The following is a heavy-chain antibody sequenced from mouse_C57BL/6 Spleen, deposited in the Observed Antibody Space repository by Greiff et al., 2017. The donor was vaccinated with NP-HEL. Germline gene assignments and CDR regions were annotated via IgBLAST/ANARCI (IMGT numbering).Heavy chain of an antibody. Sequence: EVQLQESGPVLVKPGASVKMSCKASGYTFTDYYMNWVKQSHGKSLEWIGVINPYNGGTSYNQKFKGKATLTVDKSSSTAYMELNSLTSEDSAVYYCARGYGSSYLYYFDYWGQGTPLTVSS. V-gene: IGHV1-19*01. J-gene: IGHJ2*01. CDR2: INPYNGGT. CDR1: GYTFTDYY. D-gene: IGHD1-1*01. CDR3: ARGYGSSYLYYFDY.